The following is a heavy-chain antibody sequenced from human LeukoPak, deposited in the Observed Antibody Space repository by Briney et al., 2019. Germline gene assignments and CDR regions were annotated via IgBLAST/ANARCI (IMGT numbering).Heavy chain of an antibody. CDR3: ARGLRAKYYYYYYYMDV. CDR2: INHSGST. D-gene: IGHD5-12*01. CDR1: GGSFSGYY. J-gene: IGHJ6*03. V-gene: IGHV4-34*01. Sequence: SETLSLTCAVYGGSFSGYYWSWIRQPPGKGLEWIGEINHSGSTNYNPSLKSRVTISVDTSKNQFSLKLSSVTAADTAVYYCARGLRAKYYYYYYYMDVWGKGTTVTVSS.